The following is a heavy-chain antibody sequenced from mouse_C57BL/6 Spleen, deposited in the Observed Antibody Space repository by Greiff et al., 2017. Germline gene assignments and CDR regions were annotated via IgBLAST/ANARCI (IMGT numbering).Heavy chain of an antibody. D-gene: IGHD2-12*01. CDR1: GYTFTNYP. CDR2: FNPGSDGT. V-gene: IGHV1-47*01. Sequence: QVQLQQSGAELVKPGASVKMSCKASGYTFTNYPIEWMKQTPGKSLEWIGTFNPGSDGTKYNEKFKGKATLTVEKSSNTVYLQLSRLTSDDSAVYYCARSSYFFYYFDYWGQGTTLTVSS. CDR3: ARSSYFFYYFDY. J-gene: IGHJ2*01.